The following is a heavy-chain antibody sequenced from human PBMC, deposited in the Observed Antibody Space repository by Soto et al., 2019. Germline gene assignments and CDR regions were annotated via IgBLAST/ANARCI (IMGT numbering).Heavy chain of an antibody. V-gene: IGHV4-34*01. CDR1: GGSFSGYY. CDR3: ARADYYDYIWGSYRLHFDY. D-gene: IGHD3-16*02. J-gene: IGHJ4*02. Sequence: SETLSLTCAVYGGSFSGYYWSWIRQPPGKGLEWIGEINHSGSTNYNPSLKSRVTISVDTSKNQFSLKLSSVTAADTAVYYCARADYYDYIWGSYRLHFDYWGQGTLVTVSS. CDR2: INHSGST.